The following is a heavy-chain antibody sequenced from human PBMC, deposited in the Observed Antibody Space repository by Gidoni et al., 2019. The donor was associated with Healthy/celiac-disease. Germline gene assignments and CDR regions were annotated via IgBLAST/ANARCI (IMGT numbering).Heavy chain of an antibody. Sequence: QVQLVQSGAEVKKPGASVKVHCKVSAYTLTELSMHWVRQAPGKGLGWMGGFEPEDGETIYAQKFQGRVTMTEDTSTDTAYMELSSLRSENTAVYYCATDVESGSSPGGWFDPWGQGTLVTVSS. CDR3: ATDVESGSSPGGWFDP. J-gene: IGHJ5*02. CDR2: FEPEDGET. D-gene: IGHD1-26*01. CDR1: AYTLTELS. V-gene: IGHV1-24*01.